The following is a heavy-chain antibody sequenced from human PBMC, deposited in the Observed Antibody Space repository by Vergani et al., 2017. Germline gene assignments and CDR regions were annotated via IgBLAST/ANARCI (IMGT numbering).Heavy chain of an antibody. CDR3: ARDTECSSTSCYNGYYYYYMDV. J-gene: IGHJ6*03. Sequence: EVQLVETGGGLIQPGGSLRLSCAASGFTVSSNYMSWVRQAPGKGLEWVSVIYSGGSTYYADSVKGRFTISRDNAKNSLYLQMNSLRAEDTAVYYCARDTECSSTSCYNGYYYYYMDVWGKGTTVTVSS. V-gene: IGHV3-53*02. CDR1: GFTVSSNY. CDR2: IYSGGST. D-gene: IGHD2-2*02.